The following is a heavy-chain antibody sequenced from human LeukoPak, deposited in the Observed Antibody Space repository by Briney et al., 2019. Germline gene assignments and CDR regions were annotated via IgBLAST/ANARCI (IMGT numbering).Heavy chain of an antibody. CDR3: ARLNYGFPDY. Sequence: KPSEPLSLTCTVSGASISSYYWSWIRQPPGKGLEWIGYISSSGSTDYNSSLKSRVTISLDTSKNQFSLKLNSVTAADTAVYYCARLNYGFPDYWGQGTLVTVSS. D-gene: IGHD3-3*01. CDR1: GASISSYY. CDR2: ISSSGST. J-gene: IGHJ4*02. V-gene: IGHV4-59*01.